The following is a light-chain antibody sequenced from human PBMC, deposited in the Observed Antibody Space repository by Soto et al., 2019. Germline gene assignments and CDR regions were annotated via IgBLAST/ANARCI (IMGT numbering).Light chain of an antibody. CDR2: NVS. Sequence: QSALTQPASVSGSPGQSITISCTGTSSDVGGYNSVSWYQQHPGKAPKLIIYNVSNRPSGISNRFSGSKSGNTASLTISGLQAEDEADYYCTSYTSSGTLEIGGGTKLTVL. CDR1: SSDVGGYNS. CDR3: TSYTSSGTLE. J-gene: IGLJ2*01. V-gene: IGLV2-14*03.